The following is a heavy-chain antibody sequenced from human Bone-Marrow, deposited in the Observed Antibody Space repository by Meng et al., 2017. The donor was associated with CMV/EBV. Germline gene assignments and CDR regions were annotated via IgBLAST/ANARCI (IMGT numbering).Heavy chain of an antibody. D-gene: IGHD3-3*01. J-gene: IGHJ6*02. V-gene: IGHV3-30*02. CDR3: ARDLGYSNYDFWSGLPRGPVYYGMDV. CDR1: GFTFSSYG. CDR2: RRYDGSNK. Sequence: GESLKISCAASGFTFSSYGMHWVRQAPGKGLEWVAFRRYDGSNKYYADSVKGRFTISRDNSKNTLYLQMNSLRAEDTAVYYWARDLGYSNYDFWSGLPRGPVYYGMDVWGQGTMVTVSS.